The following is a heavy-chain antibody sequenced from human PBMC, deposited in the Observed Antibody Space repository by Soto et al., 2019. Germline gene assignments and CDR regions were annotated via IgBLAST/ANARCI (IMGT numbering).Heavy chain of an antibody. Sequence: SVKVSCKASGFTFTSSAVQWVRQARGQRLEWIGWIVVGSGNTNYAQKFQERVTITRDMSTSTAYMELSSLRSEDTAVYYCAAESSGSYYWYYFYGMDVWGQGTTVTVSS. D-gene: IGHD1-26*01. CDR2: IVVGSGNT. CDR1: GFTFTSSA. J-gene: IGHJ6*02. V-gene: IGHV1-58*01. CDR3: AAESSGSYYWYYFYGMDV.